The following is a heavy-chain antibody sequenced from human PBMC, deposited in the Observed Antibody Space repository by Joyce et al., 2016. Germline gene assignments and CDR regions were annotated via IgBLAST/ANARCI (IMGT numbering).Heavy chain of an antibody. D-gene: IGHD3-10*01. J-gene: IGHJ4*02. Sequence: QVQLQESGPILVKPSETLSLICNVSGGSTNHYYWNWIWQAPGQGLEWKGYIRHNGAINYSPSRKSRLTISLDKANNQFSLKLASVIAADTAVYFCARGGSGHGSGSVRFDSWGQGILVTVSS. V-gene: IGHV4-59*01. CDR1: GGSTNHYY. CDR3: ARGGSGHGSGSVRFDS. CDR2: IRHNGAI.